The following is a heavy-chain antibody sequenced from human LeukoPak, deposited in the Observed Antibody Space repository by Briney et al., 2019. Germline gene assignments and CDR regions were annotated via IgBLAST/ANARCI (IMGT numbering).Heavy chain of an antibody. CDR2: IYTSGST. CDR3: ARDVVPAARFDP. J-gene: IGHJ5*02. CDR1: GGSISSGGYY. D-gene: IGHD2-2*01. V-gene: IGHV4-61*02. Sequence: SETLSLTCTVSGGSISSGGYYWSWIRQPAGKGLEWIGRIYTSGSTNYNPSLKSRVTVSVDTSKNQFSLKLSSVTAADTAVYYCARDVVPAARFDPWGQGTLVTVSS.